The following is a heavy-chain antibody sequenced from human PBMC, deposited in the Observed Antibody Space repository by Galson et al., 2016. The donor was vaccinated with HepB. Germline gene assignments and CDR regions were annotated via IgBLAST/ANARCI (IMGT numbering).Heavy chain of an antibody. CDR2: ISLSSSYI. D-gene: IGHD3-22*01. CDR1: GLTFSKYS. CDR3: VRDKEDSSGYFGY. J-gene: IGHJ4*02. Sequence: SLRLSCAASGLTFSKYSMIWVRQAPGMRLEWVSSISLSSSYIYYADSVQGRFTISRDNAKNSLYLQTNSLRAEDTAVYYCVRDKEDSSGYFGYWGQGTLVTVAS. V-gene: IGHV3-21*01.